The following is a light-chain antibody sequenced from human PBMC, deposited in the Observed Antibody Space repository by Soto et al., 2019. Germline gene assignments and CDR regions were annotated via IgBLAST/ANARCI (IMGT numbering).Light chain of an antibody. CDR3: QQYNTYPYT. Sequence: DIQMTQYPSSLSASVGDRVTFSCRASQDISHYLAWFQQKPGKAPKTLIYATSALQSGVPSRFSGTRSGTDFTLTISSLQPEDVATYYCQQYNTYPYTFGQGTKLDFK. CDR2: ATS. CDR1: QDISHY. J-gene: IGKJ2*01. V-gene: IGKV1-16*01.